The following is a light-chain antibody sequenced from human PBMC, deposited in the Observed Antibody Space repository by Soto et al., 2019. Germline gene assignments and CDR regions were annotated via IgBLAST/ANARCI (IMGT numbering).Light chain of an antibody. J-gene: IGKJ4*02. CDR3: LHGYSGPRP. Sequence: IQMTQSPSTLSASVGDRVTITCRASQGIRNDLGWYQQKPGKAPNLLIYGASTLQSGVPSRFSGSGSGTDFTLTICRQQAEEFATDHCLHGYSGPRPFSRGTQVE. CDR1: QGIRND. CDR2: GAS. V-gene: IGKV1-6*01.